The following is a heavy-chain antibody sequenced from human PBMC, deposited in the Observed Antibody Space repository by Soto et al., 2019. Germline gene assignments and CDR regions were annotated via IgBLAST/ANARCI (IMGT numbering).Heavy chain of an antibody. CDR2: IYHSGST. CDR1: GGSISSSNW. D-gene: IGHD3-22*01. CDR3: ARVVGYDSSGYYSGDFDY. V-gene: IGHV4-4*02. J-gene: IGHJ4*02. Sequence: SETLSLTCAVSGGSISSSNWWSWVRQPPGKGLEWIGEIYHSGSTNYNPSLKSRVTISVDKSKNQFSLKLSSVTAADTAVYYCARVVGYDSSGYYSGDFDYWGKGTRVTVPS.